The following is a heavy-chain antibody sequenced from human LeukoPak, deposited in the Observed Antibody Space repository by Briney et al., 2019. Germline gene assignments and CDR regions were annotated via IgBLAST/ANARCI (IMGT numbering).Heavy chain of an antibody. D-gene: IGHD3-3*01. J-gene: IGHJ4*02. CDR3: ARGAEWLLPFDY. Sequence: SEPLSLTCTVSGGSISSTNYNWGWIRQPPGKGLEWIGSIYYSGSTYYNPSLKSRVTISVDTSKNQFSLKLSSVTAADTAVYYCARGAEWLLPFDYWGQGTLVTVSS. V-gene: IGHV4-39*07. CDR1: GGSISSTNYN. CDR2: IYYSGST.